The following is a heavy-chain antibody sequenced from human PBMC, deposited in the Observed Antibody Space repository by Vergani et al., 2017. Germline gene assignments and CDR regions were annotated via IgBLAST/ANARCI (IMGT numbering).Heavy chain of an antibody. CDR2: IYYSGST. J-gene: IGHJ3*02. Sequence: QVQLPESGPGLVKPSETLSLTCTVSGGSISSYYWSWIRQPPGKGLEWIWYIYYSGSTNYNPSLKSRVTISVDTSKNQFSLKLSSVTAADTAVYYCARESVAGLLGAFDIWGQGTMVTVSS. CDR1: GGSISSYY. V-gene: IGHV4-59*01. D-gene: IGHD6-19*01. CDR3: ARESVAGLLGAFDI.